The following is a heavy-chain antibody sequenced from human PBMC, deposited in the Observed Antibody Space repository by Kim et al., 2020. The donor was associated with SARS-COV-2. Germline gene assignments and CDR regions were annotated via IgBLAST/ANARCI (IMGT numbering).Heavy chain of an antibody. J-gene: IGHJ4*02. CDR1: GGSISSSSYY. Sequence: SETLSLTCTVSGGSISSSSYYWGWIRQPPGKGLEWIGSIYYSRSTYYNPSLKSRFTISVDTSNNQFSLTLSSVTAADTAVYYCARIDAPDDIFTGLYFDYWGQGTLFTVSS. CDR3: ARIDAPDDIFTGLYFDY. D-gene: IGHD3-9*01. V-gene: IGHV4-39*01. CDR2: IYYSRST.